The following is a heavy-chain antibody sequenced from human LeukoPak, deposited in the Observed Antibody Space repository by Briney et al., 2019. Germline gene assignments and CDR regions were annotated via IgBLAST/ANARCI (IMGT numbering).Heavy chain of an antibody. J-gene: IGHJ4*02. D-gene: IGHD5-18*01. CDR1: GFTFVDYA. Sequence: PGGSLRLSCAASGFTFVDYAMHWVRQAPGKGLEWVSSINWNSGNIGYADSVRGRFTISRDNAKNSLYLQMNSLRDEDTALYYCARAGDYTYGPLDYWGQGTLVTVSS. CDR2: INWNSGNI. V-gene: IGHV3-9*01. CDR3: ARAGDYTYGPLDY.